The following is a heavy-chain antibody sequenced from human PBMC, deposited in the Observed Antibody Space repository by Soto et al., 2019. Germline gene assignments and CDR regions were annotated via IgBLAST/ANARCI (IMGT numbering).Heavy chain of an antibody. D-gene: IGHD3-3*01. J-gene: IGHJ5*02. CDR3: AGSVSGYFLRWFDP. CDR2: IYYSGST. Sequence: ETLSLTCTVSGGSISSYYWSWIRQPPGKGLEWIGYIYYSGSTNYNPSLKSRVTISVDTSKNQFSLKLSSVTAADTAVYYCAGSVSGYFLRWFDPWGQGTLVTVS. V-gene: IGHV4-59*01. CDR1: GGSISSYY.